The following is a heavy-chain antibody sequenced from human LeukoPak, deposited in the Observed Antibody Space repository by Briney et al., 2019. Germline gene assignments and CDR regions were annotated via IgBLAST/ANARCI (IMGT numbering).Heavy chain of an antibody. CDR1: GFTFSSYS. CDR2: ISSSSSYI. D-gene: IGHD3-22*01. V-gene: IGHV3-21*01. J-gene: IGHJ3*02. CDR3: ARDRRYYYDSSGYYSSYAFDI. Sequence: GGSLRLSCAASGFTFSSYSMNWVRQAPGKGLEWVSSISSSSSYIYYADSVKGRFTISRDNAKNSLYLQMNSLRAEDTAVYYCARDRRYYYDSSGYYSSYAFDIWGQGTMVTVSS.